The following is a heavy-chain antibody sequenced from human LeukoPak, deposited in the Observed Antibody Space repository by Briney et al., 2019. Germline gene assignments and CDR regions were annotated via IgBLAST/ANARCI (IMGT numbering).Heavy chain of an antibody. D-gene: IGHD6-13*01. CDR3: ARQHFSSWYVRRFDP. CDR1: GYSFTSYW. CDR2: IYPGDSDT. V-gene: IGHV5-51*01. J-gene: IGHJ5*02. Sequence: GESLKISCKGSGYSFTSYWIGWVRQMPGKGLEWMGIIYPGDSDTRYSPSFQGQVTISADKSISTAYLQWSSLKASDTAMYYCARQHFSSWYVRRFDPWGQGTLVTVSS.